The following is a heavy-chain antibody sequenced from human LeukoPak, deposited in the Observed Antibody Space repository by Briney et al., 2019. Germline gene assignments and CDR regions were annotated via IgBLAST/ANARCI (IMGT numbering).Heavy chain of an antibody. V-gene: IGHV1-46*01. CDR1: GYTFTSYY. J-gene: IGHJ4*02. CDR3: ARVETQGEDGYFDY. CDR2: INPSGGST. D-gene: IGHD5-24*01. Sequence: ASVKVSCKASGYTFTSYYLQWERQAPGQGLEWMGIINPSGGSTSYAQKFQGRVTMTRDTSTSTVYMELRSLRSEDTAVYYCARVETQGEDGYFDYWGQGTLVTVSS.